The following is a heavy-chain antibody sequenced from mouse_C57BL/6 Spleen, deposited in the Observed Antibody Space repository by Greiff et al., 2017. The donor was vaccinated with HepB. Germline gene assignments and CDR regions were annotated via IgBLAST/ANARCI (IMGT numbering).Heavy chain of an antibody. V-gene: IGHV1-76*01. CDR1: GYTFTDYY. CDR3: ARSEVYDYQGYFDY. Sequence: SGAELVRPGASVKLSCKASGYTFTDYYINWVKQRPGQGLEWIARIYPGSGNTYYNEKFKGKATLTAEKSSSTAYMQLSSLTSEDSAVYFCARSEVYDYQGYFDYWGQGTTLTVSS. J-gene: IGHJ2*01. D-gene: IGHD2-4*01. CDR2: IYPGSGNT.